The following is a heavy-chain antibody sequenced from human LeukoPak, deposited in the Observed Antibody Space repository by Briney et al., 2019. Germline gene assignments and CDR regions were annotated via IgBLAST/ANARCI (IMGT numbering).Heavy chain of an antibody. CDR3: ARGALGLRLGELSLSPPVDY. V-gene: IGHV1-2*02. D-gene: IGHD3-16*02. CDR2: INPNSGGT. CDR1: GYTFTGYY. J-gene: IGHJ4*02. Sequence: ASVKVSCKASGYTFTGYYMHWVRQAPGQGLEWMGWINPNSGGTNYAQKFQGRVTMTRDTSISTAYMELSRLRSDDTAVYYCARGALGLRLGELSLSPPVDYWGQGTLVTVSS.